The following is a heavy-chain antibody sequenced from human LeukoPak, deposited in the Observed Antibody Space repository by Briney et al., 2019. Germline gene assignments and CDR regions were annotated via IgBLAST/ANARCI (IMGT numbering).Heavy chain of an antibody. D-gene: IGHD6-13*01. CDR3: ARVGAAGFDY. CDR1: GFTLTRYW. CDR2: INEDGSEK. V-gene: IGHV3-7*03. J-gene: IGHJ4*02. Sequence: GGSLRLSCAASGFTLTRYWMSWVRQTPGKGPEWVANINEDGSEKYYLDSVRGRFTFSRDNARNSLYLQMNSLRVEDAAVYFCARVGAAGFDYWGQGALVTVSS.